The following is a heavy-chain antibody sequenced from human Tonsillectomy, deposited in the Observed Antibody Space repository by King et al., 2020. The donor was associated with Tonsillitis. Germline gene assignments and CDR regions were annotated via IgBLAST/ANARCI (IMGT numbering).Heavy chain of an antibody. J-gene: IGHJ6*02. V-gene: IGHV4-39*01. Sequence: QLQESGPGLVKPSETLSLTCTGSGGSISSSTYYGGWVRQPPGKGLDWIGSIYYIGGSYSNPSLRSRVTISVETSKNLFSLRLTPVTAADTAVYYCARLELRGMTYYGMDVWGQGTTVTVSS. CDR1: GGSISSSTYY. CDR3: ARLELRGMTYYGMDV. D-gene: IGHD1-7*01. CDR2: IYYIGGS.